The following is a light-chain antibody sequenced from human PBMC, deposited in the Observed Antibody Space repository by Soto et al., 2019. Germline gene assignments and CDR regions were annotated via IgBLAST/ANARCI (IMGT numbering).Light chain of an antibody. J-gene: IGKJ1*01. CDR2: DVS. V-gene: IGKV1-5*01. CDR1: QSITTW. Sequence: DIQMTQSPSTVSAYVGDSVTITCRASQSITTWLAWYQQRPGKAPKLLIYDVSSLQSGVPSRFSGSGSGTEFSLTIRSLQPDDFAYYYCQHYKMYSPWTFDQVTKVYIK. CDR3: QHYKMYSPWT.